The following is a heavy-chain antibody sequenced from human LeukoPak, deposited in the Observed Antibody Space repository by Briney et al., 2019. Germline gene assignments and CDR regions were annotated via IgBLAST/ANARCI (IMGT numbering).Heavy chain of an antibody. Sequence: GGSLRLSCAASGFTSSSYAMHWVRQTPGKGLEYVSAISSNGGSTYYANSVKGRFTISRDNSKTTLYLQMGSLRAEDMAVYYCARGGYYDNSGPPDYWGQGTLVTVSS. D-gene: IGHD3-22*01. CDR1: GFTSSSYA. CDR3: ARGGYYDNSGPPDY. CDR2: ISSNGGST. J-gene: IGHJ4*02. V-gene: IGHV3-64*01.